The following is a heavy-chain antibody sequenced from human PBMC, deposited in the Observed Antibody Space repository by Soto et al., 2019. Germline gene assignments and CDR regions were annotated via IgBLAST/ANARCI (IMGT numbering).Heavy chain of an antibody. CDR3: AKDRLLWFGELLSPPTRTGDGMDV. J-gene: IGHJ6*01. CDR2: ISYDGSNK. V-gene: IGHV3-30*18. Sequence: QVQLVESGGGVVQPGRSLRLSCAASGFTFRTYGMHWVRQAPGKGLEWVAVISYDGSNKYYADSVKGRFTISRDNSKNPLYLQMNSLRAEDTAVYYCAKDRLLWFGELLSPPTRTGDGMDVWGQGTTVTVSS. CDR1: GFTFRTYG. D-gene: IGHD3-10*01.